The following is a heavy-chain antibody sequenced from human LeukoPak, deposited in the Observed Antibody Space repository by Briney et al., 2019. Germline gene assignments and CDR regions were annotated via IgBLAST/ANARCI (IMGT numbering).Heavy chain of an antibody. J-gene: IGHJ4*02. D-gene: IGHD6-13*01. CDR3: AKYGPAVGPPYYFDS. CDR1: GGSISSSSYY. Sequence: PSETLSLTCTVSGGSISSSSYYWGWIRQPPGKGLEWVSTISDSGGSTYFADSVKGRFTISRDNSKNSLSLQMNSLRADDTAVYYCAKYGPAVGPPYYFDSWGQGTLVTVSS. V-gene: IGHV3-23*01. CDR2: ISDSGGST.